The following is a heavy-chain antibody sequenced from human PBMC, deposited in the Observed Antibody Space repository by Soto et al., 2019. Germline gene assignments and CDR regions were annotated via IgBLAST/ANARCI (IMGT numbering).Heavy chain of an antibody. CDR1: GFTFSSYA. J-gene: IGHJ5*02. V-gene: IGHV3-23*01. CDR3: AKDRYYDSSGYSPGGWFDP. D-gene: IGHD3-22*01. Sequence: GGSLRLSCAASGFTFSSYAMSWVRQAPGKGLEWVSVISGSGGSTYYADSVKGRFTISRDNSKNTLYLQMNSLRAEDTAVYYCAKDRYYDSSGYSPGGWFDPWGQGTLVTVSS. CDR2: ISGSGGST.